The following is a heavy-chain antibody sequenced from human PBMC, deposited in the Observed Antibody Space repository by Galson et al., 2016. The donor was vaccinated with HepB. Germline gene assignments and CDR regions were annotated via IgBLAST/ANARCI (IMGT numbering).Heavy chain of an antibody. Sequence: SLRLSCAAAGFSFSTYSVDWVRQAPGKGLEWVSTITPRTADIFYADSVKGRFTISRDDAKNSLYLQMNGLRAEDTAVYFCARDTSGWSRDYWGRGTLVIVSS. CDR3: ARDTSGWSRDY. V-gene: IGHV3-21*06. CDR1: GFSFSTYS. D-gene: IGHD6-19*01. CDR2: ITPRTADI. J-gene: IGHJ4*02.